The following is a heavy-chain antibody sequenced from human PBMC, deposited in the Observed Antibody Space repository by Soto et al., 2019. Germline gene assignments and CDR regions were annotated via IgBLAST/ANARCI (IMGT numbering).Heavy chain of an antibody. V-gene: IGHV3-23*01. J-gene: IGHJ4*02. Sequence: GGSLGLSCSASGFTFSSYAMSWVRQAPGKGLEWVSAISGSGTNTYYADSVKGRFTISRDNSKNTLYLQMNNLRAEDTAVYYCAKPLSIVVVPAAIGYWGQGTLVTVSS. CDR3: AKPLSIVVVPAAIGY. CDR2: ISGSGTNT. CDR1: GFTFSSYA. D-gene: IGHD2-2*01.